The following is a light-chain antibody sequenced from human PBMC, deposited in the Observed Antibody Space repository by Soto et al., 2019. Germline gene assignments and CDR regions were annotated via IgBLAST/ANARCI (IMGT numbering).Light chain of an antibody. CDR2: EVS. Sequence: QSVLTQPPSASGSPGQSVTISCTGTSSDVGGYNYVSWYQQHPGKAPKLMIYEVSKRPSGVPDRFSGSKSGNTASLTVSGLQAEDEADYYCSSYGGSNNRYVFGTGTKLTVL. V-gene: IGLV2-8*01. CDR3: SSYGGSNNRYV. J-gene: IGLJ1*01. CDR1: SSDVGGYNY.